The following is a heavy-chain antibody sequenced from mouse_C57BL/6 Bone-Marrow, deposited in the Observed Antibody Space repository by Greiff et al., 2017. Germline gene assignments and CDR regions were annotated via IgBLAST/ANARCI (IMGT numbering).Heavy chain of an antibody. V-gene: IGHV1-59*01. CDR2: IDPSDSYT. CDR1: GYTFTSYW. CDR3: ARGLLDYFDY. J-gene: IGHJ2*01. Sequence: QVQLQQPGAELVRPGTSVKLSCKASGYTFTSYWMHWVKQRPGQGLEWIGVIDPSDSYTNYNQKFKGKATLTVDKSSSTAYMQLSSLTSEDSAVYYCARGLLDYFDYWGQGTTLTVSS. D-gene: IGHD2-3*01.